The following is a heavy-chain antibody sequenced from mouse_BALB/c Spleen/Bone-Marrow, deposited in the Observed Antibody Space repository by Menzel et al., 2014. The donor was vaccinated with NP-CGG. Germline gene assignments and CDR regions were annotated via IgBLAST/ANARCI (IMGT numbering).Heavy chain of an antibody. Sequence: EVQLVESGPELVKPSQSLSLTCTVTGYSITSGYGWHWIRQFPGHNLEWVAYIHYSGYTDFNPSLKGRISVTRDTSKNQFFLQLNSVTTEDTATYYCAREDRYYAYFPYWGQCTLFTFSA. CDR2: IHYSGYT. CDR1: GYSITSGYG. V-gene: IGHV3-1*02. D-gene: IGHD2-12*01. CDR3: AREDRYYAYFPY. J-gene: IGHJ3*01.